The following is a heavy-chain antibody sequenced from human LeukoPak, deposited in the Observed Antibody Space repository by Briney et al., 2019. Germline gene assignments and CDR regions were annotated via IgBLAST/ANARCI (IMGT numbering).Heavy chain of an antibody. CDR2: ISYDGSNK. CDR3: AREKTAAGDY. D-gene: IGHD6-25*01. V-gene: IGHV3-30*03. Sequence: QPGGSLRLSCEASGFTFSSYIMTWVRQAPGKGLEWVAVISYDGSNKYYADSVKGRFTISRDNSKNTLYLQMNSLRAEDTAVYYCAREKTAAGDYWGQGTLVTVSS. CDR1: GFTFSSYI. J-gene: IGHJ4*02.